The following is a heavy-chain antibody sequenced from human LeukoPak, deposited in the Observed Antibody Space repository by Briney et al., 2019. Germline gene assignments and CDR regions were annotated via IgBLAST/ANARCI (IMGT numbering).Heavy chain of an antibody. CDR1: GFTFSNSS. J-gene: IGHJ6*03. CDR3: TADVIRERIQLWSTPMDV. CDR2: IKSKTDGGTT. V-gene: IGHV3-15*01. Sequence: GGSLRLSCAASGFTFSNSSMSWVRQAPGKGLEWVGRIKSKTDGGTTDYAAPVKRSFPISRDDSKNTQYLQMNSLKTEDPAVYYCTADVIRERIQLWSTPMDVWGKGTTVTVSS. D-gene: IGHD5-18*01.